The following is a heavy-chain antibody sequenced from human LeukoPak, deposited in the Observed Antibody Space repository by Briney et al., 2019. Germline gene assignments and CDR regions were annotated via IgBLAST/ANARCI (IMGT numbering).Heavy chain of an antibody. CDR2: IYYSGST. CDR3: ARSGYSGYLFDY. V-gene: IGHV4-59*01. J-gene: IGHJ4*02. Sequence: PSETLSLTCTVSGDSISSYYWSWIRQPPGKGLEWIGYIYYSGSTNYNPSLKSRVTISVDTSKNQFSLKLSSVTAADTAVYYCARSGYSGYLFDYWGQGTLVTVSS. CDR1: GDSISSYY. D-gene: IGHD5-12*01.